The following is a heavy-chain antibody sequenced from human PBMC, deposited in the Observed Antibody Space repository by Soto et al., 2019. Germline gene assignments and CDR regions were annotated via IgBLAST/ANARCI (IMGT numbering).Heavy chain of an antibody. CDR1: GGSFSGYY. CDR3: ASRGFHGDYGAYRFEY. J-gene: IGHJ4*02. V-gene: IGHV4-34*01. CDR2: INHNGST. D-gene: IGHD4-17*01. Sequence: QVQLQQWGAGLLKPSETLSLTCAVYGGSFSGYYWSWIRQPPGKGLEWIGEINHNGSTNYNPSLKSRVTISVDTSKNQFSLKLSSVTAADTAVYYCASRGFHGDYGAYRFEYWGQGTLVTVSS.